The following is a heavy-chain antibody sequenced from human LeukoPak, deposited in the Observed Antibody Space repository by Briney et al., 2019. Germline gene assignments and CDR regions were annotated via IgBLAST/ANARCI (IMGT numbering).Heavy chain of an antibody. CDR3: ARGGYCSSAFCYMYAMDV. J-gene: IGHJ6*04. V-gene: IGHV4-30-2*01. Sequence: SETLSLTCAVSGGSISSGGYSWSWIRQPPGKGLEWIGYIYQSESTYYNPSLKSRVTISIDRSKNQFSLKLSFVTAADTAVYFCARGGYCSSAFCYMYAMDVWGKGTTVTVSS. CDR1: GGSISSGGYS. D-gene: IGHD2-2*02. CDR2: IYQSEST.